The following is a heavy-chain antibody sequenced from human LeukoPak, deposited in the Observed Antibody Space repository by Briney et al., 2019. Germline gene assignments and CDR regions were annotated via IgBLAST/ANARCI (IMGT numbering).Heavy chain of an antibody. J-gene: IGHJ3*02. CDR3: ATNYRGYTYGSPVGDAFDI. CDR2: ISSRSNYI. Sequence: GGSLRLSCAASGFTFSSYSMNWVRQAPGKGLEWVSSISSRSNYIYYADSMKGRFTISRDNAENSLYLQINSLRAEDTAVYYCATNYRGYTYGSPVGDAFDIWGQGTMVTVSS. D-gene: IGHD5-18*01. V-gene: IGHV3-21*01. CDR1: GFTFSSYS.